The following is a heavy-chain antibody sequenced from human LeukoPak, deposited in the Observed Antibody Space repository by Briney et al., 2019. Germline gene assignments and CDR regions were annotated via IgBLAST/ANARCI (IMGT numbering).Heavy chain of an antibody. V-gene: IGHV4-39*07. Sequence: SETLSLTCTVSGGSISSSSYYWGWIRQPPGKGLEWIGSIYFSGTTYHNPSLQSRVTISVDTAKNQFSLKVTSVTAADTAAYYCARHNSGYDGDWYFDLWGRGTLVTVSS. CDR1: GGSISSSSYY. CDR2: IYFSGTT. J-gene: IGHJ2*01. D-gene: IGHD5-12*01. CDR3: ARHNSGYDGDWYFDL.